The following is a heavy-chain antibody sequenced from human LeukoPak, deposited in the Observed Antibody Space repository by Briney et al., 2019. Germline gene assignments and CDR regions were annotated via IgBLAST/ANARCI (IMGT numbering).Heavy chain of an antibody. V-gene: IGHV4-61*02. CDR3: ARVSNFWTAYYDY. J-gene: IGHJ4*02. CDR2: IYTSGST. D-gene: IGHD3/OR15-3a*01. CDR1: GGSISSSSYY. Sequence: SETLSLTCTVSGGSISSSSYYWSWIRQPAGKGLEWIGRIYTSGSTNYNPSLKSRVTMSVDTSKNQFSLKLSSVTAADTAVYYCARVSNFWTAYYDYWGQGALVTVSS.